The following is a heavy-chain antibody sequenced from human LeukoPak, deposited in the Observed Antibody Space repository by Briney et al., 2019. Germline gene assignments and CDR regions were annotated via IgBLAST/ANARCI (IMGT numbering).Heavy chain of an antibody. CDR2: IYYSGST. J-gene: IGHJ3*02. V-gene: IGHV4-59*01. Sequence: SETLSLTCTVSGGSISSYYWSWIWQPPGKGLEWIGYIYYSGSTNYNPSLKSRVTISVDTSKNQFSLKLSSVTAADTAVYYCASQLTGDHDAFDIWGQGTMVTVSS. D-gene: IGHD7-27*01. CDR3: ASQLTGDHDAFDI. CDR1: GGSISSYY.